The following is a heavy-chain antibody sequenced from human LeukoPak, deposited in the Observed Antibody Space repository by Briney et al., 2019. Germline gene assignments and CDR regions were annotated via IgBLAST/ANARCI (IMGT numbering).Heavy chain of an antibody. J-gene: IGHJ4*02. CDR1: GGSINSGGYY. CDR3: ARALGQLLHYYFDY. CDR2: IYYSGST. D-gene: IGHD2-2*01. V-gene: IGHV4-61*08. Sequence: SETLSLTCSVSGGSINSGGYYWTWIRQHPGKGLEWIGYIYYSGSTYYNPSLKSRVTISVNTSKNQFSLKLSSVTAADTAVYYCARALGQLLHYYFDYWGQGTLVTVSS.